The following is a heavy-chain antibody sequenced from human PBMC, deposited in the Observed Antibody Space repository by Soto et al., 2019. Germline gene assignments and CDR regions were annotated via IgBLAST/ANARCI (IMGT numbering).Heavy chain of an antibody. Sequence: EVQLVESGGGLVKPGGSLRLSCAASGFTFSSYSMNWVRQAPGKGLEWVSSISSSSSYIYYADSVKGRFTISRDNAKNSLYLQMNSLRAVDAAVYYCGRDNGIAAAGTSWCVYWGQGTLVTVSS. CDR1: GFTFSSYS. D-gene: IGHD6-13*01. CDR3: GRDNGIAAAGTSWCVY. CDR2: ISSSSSYI. J-gene: IGHJ4*02. V-gene: IGHV3-21*01.